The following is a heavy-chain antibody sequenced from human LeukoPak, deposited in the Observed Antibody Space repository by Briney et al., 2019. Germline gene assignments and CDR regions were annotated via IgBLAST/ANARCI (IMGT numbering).Heavy chain of an antibody. CDR2: ISSSGSTI. Sequence: GGSLRLSCAASGFTFSDYYMSWIRQAPGKGLEWVSYISSSGSTIYYADSVKGRFTISRDNAKNSLYLQMNSLRAEDTAVYYCARDAPSTYYYDSSGYYPLDCWGQGTLVTVSS. D-gene: IGHD3-22*01. CDR3: ARDAPSTYYYDSSGYYPLDC. CDR1: GFTFSDYY. J-gene: IGHJ4*02. V-gene: IGHV3-11*01.